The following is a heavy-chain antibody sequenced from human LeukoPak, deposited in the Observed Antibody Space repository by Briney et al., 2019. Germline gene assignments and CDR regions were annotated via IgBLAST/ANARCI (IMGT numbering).Heavy chain of an antibody. CDR3: ARHLRYFSGGHYFDY. Sequence: GDSLKISCKGSGYSSTTYWIGWVRQMPGKGLGWMGIIYPGDSDTRYSPSFQGQVSISADKSINTAYLQWSSLKASDTAIYYCARHLRYFSGGHYFDYWGQGTLVTVSS. J-gene: IGHJ4*02. CDR2: IYPGDSDT. D-gene: IGHD6-19*01. V-gene: IGHV5-51*01. CDR1: GYSSTTYW.